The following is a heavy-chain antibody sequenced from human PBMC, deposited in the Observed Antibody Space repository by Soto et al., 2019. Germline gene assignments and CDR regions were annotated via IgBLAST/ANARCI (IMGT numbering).Heavy chain of an antibody. CDR2: IRSKAYGGTT. CDR1: GFTFGDYA. CDR3: TRGLFDIVVVVAAIGAFDI. Sequence: PGGSLRLSCTASGFTFGDYAMSWFRQAPGKGLEWVGFIRSKAYGGTTEYAASVKGRFTISRDESKSIAYLQMNSLKTEDTAVYYCTRGLFDIVVVVAAIGAFDIWGQGTMVTVSS. V-gene: IGHV3-49*03. J-gene: IGHJ3*02. D-gene: IGHD2-15*01.